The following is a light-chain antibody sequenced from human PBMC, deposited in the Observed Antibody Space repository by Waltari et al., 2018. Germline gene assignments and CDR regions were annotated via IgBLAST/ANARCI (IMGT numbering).Light chain of an antibody. Sequence: QSALTQPASVSGSPGQSITISCTGTSSDVGSYKYVSWYQQHPGKTPKLMIYEVSNRPSGVFNRFSGSRSGNTASLSISGLQAEDEADYYCSSYTRSSTWVFGGGTKLTVL. J-gene: IGLJ2*01. CDR3: SSYTRSSTWV. CDR1: SSDVGSYKY. CDR2: EVS. V-gene: IGLV2-14*01.